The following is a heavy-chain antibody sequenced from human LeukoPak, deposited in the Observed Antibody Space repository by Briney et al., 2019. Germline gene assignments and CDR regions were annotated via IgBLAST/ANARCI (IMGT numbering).Heavy chain of an antibody. Sequence: GGSLRLSCAGSGFTFSSYWMHWVRQAQGKGLVWVSRINSDGSSTSYADSVKGRFTISSENAKSTLYLQMNSLRAEDTPVYYCARDHKTYISSPNYWGQGTLVSVFS. CDR1: GFTFSSYW. CDR3: ARDHKTYISSPNY. V-gene: IGHV3-74*01. D-gene: IGHD1-1*01. J-gene: IGHJ4*02. CDR2: INSDGSST.